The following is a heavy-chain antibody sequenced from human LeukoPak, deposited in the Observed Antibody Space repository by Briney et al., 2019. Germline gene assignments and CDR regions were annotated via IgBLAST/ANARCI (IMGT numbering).Heavy chain of an antibody. CDR3: ASHSYGYNH. J-gene: IGHJ5*02. V-gene: IGHV3-7*01. CDR1: GGSISSYY. Sequence: ETLSLTCTVSGGSISSYYWSWVRQTPGKGLEWVANIKQDGSEKNYVDSVKGRFTIFRDNARNSLYLQMNSLRAEDTAVYYCASHSYGYNHWGQGTLVIVSS. D-gene: IGHD3-16*01. CDR2: IKQDGSEK.